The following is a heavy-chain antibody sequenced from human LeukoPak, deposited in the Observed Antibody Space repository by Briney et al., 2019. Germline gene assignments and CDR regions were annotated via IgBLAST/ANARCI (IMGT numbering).Heavy chain of an antibody. J-gene: IGHJ1*01. D-gene: IGHD3-9*01. CDR1: GGTFSSYA. Sequence: ASVKVSCKASGGTFSSYAISWVRQAPGQGLGWMGRIIPILGIANYAQKSQGRVTITADKSTSTAYMELSSLRSEDTAVYYCALGILTGYEEYFQHWGQGTLVTVSS. V-gene: IGHV1-69*04. CDR3: ALGILTGYEEYFQH. CDR2: IIPILGIA.